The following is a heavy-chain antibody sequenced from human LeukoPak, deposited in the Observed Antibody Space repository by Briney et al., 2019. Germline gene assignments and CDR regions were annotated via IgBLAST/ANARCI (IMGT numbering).Heavy chain of an antibody. CDR2: INHSGSA. J-gene: IGHJ4*02. CDR3: ARGRSRWLQSYFDY. D-gene: IGHD5-24*01. CDR1: GGSFSGYY. Sequence: SETLSLTCAVYGGSFSGYYWSWIRQPPGKGVEWIGEINHSGSANYNPSLKSRVTISVDTSKNQFSLRLSSVTAADTAVYYCARGRSRWLQSYFDYWGQGTLVTVSS. V-gene: IGHV4-34*01.